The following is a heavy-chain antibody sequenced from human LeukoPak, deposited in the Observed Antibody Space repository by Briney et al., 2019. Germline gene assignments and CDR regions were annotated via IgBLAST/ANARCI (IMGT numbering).Heavy chain of an antibody. CDR3: ARDNGRYDILTGYLAGRWGIDY. V-gene: IGHV1-18*01. CDR1: GYTFTSYG. CDR2: ISAYNGNT. Sequence: ASVKVSCKASGYTFTSYGFSWVRQAPGQGLEWMGWISAYNGNTNYAQKLQGRVTMTTDTSTSTAYMELRSLRSDDTAVYYCARDNGRYDILTGYLAGRWGIDYWGQGTLVTVSS. D-gene: IGHD3-9*01. J-gene: IGHJ4*02.